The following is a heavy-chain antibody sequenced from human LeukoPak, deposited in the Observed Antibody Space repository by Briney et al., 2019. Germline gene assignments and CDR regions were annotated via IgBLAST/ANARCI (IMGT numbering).Heavy chain of an antibody. CDR2: ISAYNGNT. J-gene: IGHJ4*02. D-gene: IGHD3-10*01. Sequence: GASVKVFCKASGYTFTGYGISWVRQAPGQGLEWMGWISAYNGNTNYAQKLQGRVTMTTDTSTSTAYMELRSLRSDDTAVYYCARGTQKYYGSGSSFDYWGQGTLVTVSS. CDR1: GYTFTGYG. CDR3: ARGTQKYYGSGSSFDY. V-gene: IGHV1-18*01.